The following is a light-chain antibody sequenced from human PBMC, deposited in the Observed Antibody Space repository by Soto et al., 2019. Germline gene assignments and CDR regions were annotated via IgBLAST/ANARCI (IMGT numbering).Light chain of an antibody. CDR1: NSDIGAYNY. Sequence: QSALTQPASVSGSPGQSITISCTGSNSDIGAYNYVSWYQQHPGKAPKFIMYEVSNRPSGVSDRFSGSKSGNTASLTISGLQAEYEADYYCASHGNVMVFGGGTKLTVL. V-gene: IGLV2-14*01. J-gene: IGLJ2*01. CDR3: ASHGNVMV. CDR2: EVS.